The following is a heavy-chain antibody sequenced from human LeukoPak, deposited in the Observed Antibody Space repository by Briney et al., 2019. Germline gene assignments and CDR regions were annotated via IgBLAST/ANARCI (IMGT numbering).Heavy chain of an antibody. CDR2: ISSSSSYI. V-gene: IGHV3-21*01. CDR1: GFTFSSYS. D-gene: IGHD3-3*01. Sequence: GGSLRLSCAASGFTFSSYSMNWVRQAPGKGLEWVSSISSSSSYIYYADSVKGRFTISRDNAKNSLYLQMNSLRAEDTAVYYCARDSASWSGYLFDYWGQGTLVTVSS. CDR3: ARDSASWSGYLFDY. J-gene: IGHJ4*02.